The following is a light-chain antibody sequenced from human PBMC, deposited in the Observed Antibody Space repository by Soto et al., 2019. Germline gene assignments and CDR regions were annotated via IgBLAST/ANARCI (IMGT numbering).Light chain of an antibody. J-gene: IGKJ4*01. CDR1: QSISSW. CDR2: KAS. V-gene: IGKV1-5*03. CDR3: QQYYTHST. Sequence: DIQMTQSPSTLSASVGERVTITCRASQSISSWLAWFQQKPGKVPKLLIYKASSLQSGVPSRFSGSGSGTEFTLTISSLQPEDFATYYCQQYYTHSTFGGGTKVDIK.